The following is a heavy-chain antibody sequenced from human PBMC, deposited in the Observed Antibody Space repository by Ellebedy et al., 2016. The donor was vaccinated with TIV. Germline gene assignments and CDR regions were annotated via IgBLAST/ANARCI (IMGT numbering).Heavy chain of an antibody. J-gene: IGHJ3*01. CDR2: ISWNGGDI. Sequence: SLKISXAASGFTFDDYAMNWVRQAPGKGLEWVAGISWNGGDIDYADSVKGRFTISRDNAKSSLYLQMSNLRPDDTALYYCARYSSFSLVRPAHDTFDSWGQGTMVTVSS. D-gene: IGHD2/OR15-2a*01. V-gene: IGHV3-9*01. CDR1: GFTFDDYA. CDR3: ARYSSFSLVRPAHDTFDS.